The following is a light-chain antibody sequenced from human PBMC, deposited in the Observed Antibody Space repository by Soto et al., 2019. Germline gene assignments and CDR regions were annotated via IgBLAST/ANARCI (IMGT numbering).Light chain of an antibody. CDR2: SAS. CDR1: QSVSSSY. V-gene: IGKV3-20*01. CDR3: QQYGSSPALT. J-gene: IGKJ4*01. Sequence: EIVLTQSPGTLSLSPGERATLSCRASQSVSSSYLAWYQQKPGQSPRLLIYSASSRATGIPDRFSGSGSGTDFTLTISRLEPEDFAVYYCQQYGSSPALTFGGGSTVEIK.